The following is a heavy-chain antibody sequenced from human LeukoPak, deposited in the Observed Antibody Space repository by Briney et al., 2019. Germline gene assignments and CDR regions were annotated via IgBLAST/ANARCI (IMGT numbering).Heavy chain of an antibody. Sequence: GGSLRLSCAASGFTLGNYCMTWVRQAPRKGLEWVANINQDGSEKYYVDSVKGRLTISRDTAKSSLYLQMNSLRAEDTAVYYCARLRAGDYFDYWGQGTLVTVSS. CDR1: GFTLGNYC. CDR2: INQDGSEK. D-gene: IGHD6-19*01. J-gene: IGHJ4*02. CDR3: ARLRAGDYFDY. V-gene: IGHV3-7*04.